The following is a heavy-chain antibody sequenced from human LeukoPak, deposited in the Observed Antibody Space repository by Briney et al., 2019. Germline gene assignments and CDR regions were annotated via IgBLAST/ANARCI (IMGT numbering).Heavy chain of an antibody. CDR3: ARRSSWLKAFDI. CDR2: IYYSGST. J-gene: IGHJ3*02. Sequence: PSETLSLTCSVSGDSISSYAWSWIRQPPGKGLEWIGYIYYSGSTNYNPSLKSRVTISVDTSKSQFSLKLSSVTAADTAVYYCARRSSWLKAFDIWGQGTMVTVSS. V-gene: IGHV4-59*08. CDR1: GDSISSYA. D-gene: IGHD6-13*01.